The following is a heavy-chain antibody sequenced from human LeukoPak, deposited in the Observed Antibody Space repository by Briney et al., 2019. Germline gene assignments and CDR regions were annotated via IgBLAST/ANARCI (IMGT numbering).Heavy chain of an antibody. CDR1: GFTFSDYY. V-gene: IGHV3-11*01. CDR2: ISSSGSTM. D-gene: IGHD3-22*01. J-gene: IGHJ4*02. CDR3: AGRYDSSGYPLH. Sequence: GGSLRLSCEASGFTFSDYYMSWIRQAPGKGLEWVSYISSSGSTMYYADSVKGRFTISRDNAKNSLYLHMNSLRAEDTAVYYCAGRYDSSGYPLHWGQGTLVTVSS.